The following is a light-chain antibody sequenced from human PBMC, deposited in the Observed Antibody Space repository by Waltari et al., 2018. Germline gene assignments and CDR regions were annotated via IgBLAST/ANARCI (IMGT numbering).Light chain of an antibody. V-gene: IGLV1-47*01. CDR1: TSHTGRTY. CDR3: ATWDGSLTAWV. J-gene: IGLJ3*02. CDR2: RNN. Sequence: QSVLTQPPSASGTPGQRVTIPCSGSTSHTGRTYVYCYQQFPGTAPKLLVYRNNERPSGVPDRISGSKSGTSASLAISGLRSEDEADYYCATWDGSLTAWVFGGGTKVTVL.